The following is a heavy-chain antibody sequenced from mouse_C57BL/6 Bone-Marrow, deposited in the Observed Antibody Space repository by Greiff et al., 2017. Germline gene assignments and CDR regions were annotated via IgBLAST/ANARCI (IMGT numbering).Heavy chain of an antibody. Sequence: QVQLQQSGAELVRPGASVTLSCKASGYTFTDYEMHWVKQTPVHGLEWIGAIDPETGGTAYNQKFKGKAILAADKSSSTAYMELRSLTSEDSAVYYCTRKRSEDYWGQGTSVTVSS. CDR2: IDPETGGT. V-gene: IGHV1-15*01. CDR1: GYTFTDYE. CDR3: TRKRSEDY. J-gene: IGHJ4*01. D-gene: IGHD1-1*01.